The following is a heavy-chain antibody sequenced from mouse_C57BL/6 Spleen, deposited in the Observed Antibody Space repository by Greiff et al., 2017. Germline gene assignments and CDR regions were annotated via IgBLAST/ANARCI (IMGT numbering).Heavy chain of an antibody. CDR3: ARDRELITTVVANFDY. V-gene: IGHV1-64*01. D-gene: IGHD1-1*01. CDR2: IHPNSGST. Sequence: QVQLQQSGAELVKPGASVKLSCKASGYTFTSYWMHWVKQRPGQGLEWIGMIHPNSGSTNYNEKFKSKATLTVDKSSSTAYMQLSSLTSEDSAVYYCARDRELITTVVANFDYWGQGTTLTVSS. J-gene: IGHJ2*01. CDR1: GYTFTSYW.